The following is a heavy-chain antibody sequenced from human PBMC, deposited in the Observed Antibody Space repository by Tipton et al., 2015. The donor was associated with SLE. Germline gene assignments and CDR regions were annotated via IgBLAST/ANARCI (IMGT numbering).Heavy chain of an antibody. CDR3: ARALNWNYPFDS. CDR2: VYYSGST. Sequence: TLSLTCTVSGGSFSTDSYYWGWIRQPPGKGLEWIGSVYYSGSTYYSPSLKSRVTISVDTSKKQFSLNMNFVTAADTAVFFCARALNWNYPFDSWGQGALVTVSS. CDR1: GGSFSTDSYY. J-gene: IGHJ4*02. V-gene: IGHV4-39*07. D-gene: IGHD1-7*01.